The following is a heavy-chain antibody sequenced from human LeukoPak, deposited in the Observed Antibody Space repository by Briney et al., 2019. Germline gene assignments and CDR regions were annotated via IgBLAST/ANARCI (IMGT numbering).Heavy chain of an antibody. Sequence: GGSLRLSCAASGFTFSSYGMHWVRQAPGKGLEWVAVIWYDGSNKYYADSVKGRFTISRDNSKNTLYLQMNSLRAEDTAVYYCAKAAGGNVFDYWGQGTLVTVSS. J-gene: IGHJ4*02. CDR1: GFTFSSYG. CDR3: AKAAGGNVFDY. D-gene: IGHD4-23*01. CDR2: IWYDGSNK. V-gene: IGHV3-30*02.